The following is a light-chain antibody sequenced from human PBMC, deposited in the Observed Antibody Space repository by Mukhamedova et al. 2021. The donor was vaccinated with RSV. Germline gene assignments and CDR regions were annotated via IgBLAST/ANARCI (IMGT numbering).Light chain of an antibody. CDR1: QSVSSN. V-gene: IGKV3-15*01. CDR3: QQYNNWPLT. CDR2: GAS. Sequence: ATLSCRASQSVSSNLAWYQQKPGQAPRLLIYGASTRATGIPARFSGSGSGTEFTLTISSMQSEDFAVYYCQQYNNWPLTFGGGTK. J-gene: IGKJ4*01.